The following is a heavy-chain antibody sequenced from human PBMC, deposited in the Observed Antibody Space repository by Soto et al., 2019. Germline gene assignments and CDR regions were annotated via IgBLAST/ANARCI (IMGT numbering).Heavy chain of an antibody. CDR3: ARDLTYYYDSSGVFGY. CDR2: INPNSGGT. D-gene: IGHD3-22*01. J-gene: IGHJ4*02. Sequence: GASVKVSCKASGYTFTGYYMHWVRQAPGQGLEWMGWINPNSGGTNYAQKFQGRVTMTRDTSISTAYMELSRLRSDDTAVYYCARDLTYYYDSSGVFGYWGQGTLVTVS. V-gene: IGHV1-2*02. CDR1: GYTFTGYY.